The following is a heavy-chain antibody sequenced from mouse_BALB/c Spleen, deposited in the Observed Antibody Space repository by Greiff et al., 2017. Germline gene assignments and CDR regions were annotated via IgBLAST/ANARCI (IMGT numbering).Heavy chain of an antibody. J-gene: IGHJ3*01. CDR1: GYTFTSYW. CDR2: IYPSDSYT. Sequence: QVQLQQPGAELVRPGASVKLSCKASGYTFTSYWINWVKQRPGQGLEWIGNIYPSDSYTNYNQKFKDKATLTVDKSSSTAYMQLSSPTSEDSAVYYCTRTGLRAWFAYWGQGTLATVSA. D-gene: IGHD3-1*01. CDR3: TRTGLRAWFAY. V-gene: IGHV1-69*02.